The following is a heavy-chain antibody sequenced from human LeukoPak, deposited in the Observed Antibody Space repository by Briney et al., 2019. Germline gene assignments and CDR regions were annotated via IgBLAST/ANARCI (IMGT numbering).Heavy chain of an antibody. CDR2: VSGSGDST. CDR3: AKDRDGMYSGSYYRPYYFDS. Sequence: GGSLRLSCAASGFTFSNYAMSWVRQAPGKGLEWVSAVSGSGDSTYYAGSVKGRFTISRDNSKNTVYLQMNSLRAEDTAVYYCAKDRDGMYSGSYYRPYYFDSWGQGTLVTVSS. V-gene: IGHV3-23*01. J-gene: IGHJ4*02. D-gene: IGHD1-26*01. CDR1: GFTFSNYA.